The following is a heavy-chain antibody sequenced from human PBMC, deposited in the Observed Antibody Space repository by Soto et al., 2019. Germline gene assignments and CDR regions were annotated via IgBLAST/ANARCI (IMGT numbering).Heavy chain of an antibody. V-gene: IGHV3-23*01. CDR1: GFTFSSYA. CDR3: AKAESTYYDYIWGSYRYSWFDP. D-gene: IGHD3-16*02. Sequence: GGSLRLSCAASGFTFSSYAMSWVRQAPGKGLEWVSAISGSGGSTYYADSVKGRFTISRDNSKNTLYLQMNSLRAEDTAVYYCAKAESTYYDYIWGSYRYSWFDPWGQGTLVTAPQ. CDR2: ISGSGGST. J-gene: IGHJ5*02.